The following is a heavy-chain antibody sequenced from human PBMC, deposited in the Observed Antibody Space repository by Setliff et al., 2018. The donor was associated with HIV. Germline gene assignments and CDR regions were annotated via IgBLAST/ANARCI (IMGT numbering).Heavy chain of an antibody. Sequence: ASVKVSCKASGYTFTNYPIHWVRQAPGQRLEWMGWINAGNGNTKYSQKFQGRVTITRDTSTSTVYMELSSLRSEDTGMYYCARDAGYSGSAWNYWGQGTLVTVSS. J-gene: IGHJ4*02. V-gene: IGHV1-3*01. CDR2: INAGNGNT. CDR1: GYTFTNYP. D-gene: IGHD5-12*01. CDR3: ARDAGYSGSAWNY.